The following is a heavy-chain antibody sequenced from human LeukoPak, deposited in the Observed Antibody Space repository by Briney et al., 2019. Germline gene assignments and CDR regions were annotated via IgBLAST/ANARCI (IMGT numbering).Heavy chain of an antibody. Sequence: GGALRLSCAATGFTFSSYAMSWVRQAPGKGLEWVSAIRDSGSSTHYADSVKGRFTTSRDNSKNTLFLQMNSLRAEDTAIYYCAKYGPQDSGSSHFDYWGQGALVTVSS. D-gene: IGHD1-26*01. CDR1: GFTFSSYA. CDR3: AKYGPQDSGSSHFDY. CDR2: IRDSGSST. J-gene: IGHJ4*02. V-gene: IGHV3-23*01.